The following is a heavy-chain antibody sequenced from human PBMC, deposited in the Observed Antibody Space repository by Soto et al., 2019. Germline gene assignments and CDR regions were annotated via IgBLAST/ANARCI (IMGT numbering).Heavy chain of an antibody. CDR1: GGSISTYY. Sequence: SETLSLTCTVSGGSISTYYWSWIRQPPGKGLEWIGYIYYSGNTDYNPSLKSRVTIALDTSKNQFSLKLTSVTAADTAVYYCARSPTLYYFDYWGQGTLVTVSS. CDR2: IYYSGNT. J-gene: IGHJ4*02. CDR3: ARSPTLYYFDY. V-gene: IGHV4-59*08.